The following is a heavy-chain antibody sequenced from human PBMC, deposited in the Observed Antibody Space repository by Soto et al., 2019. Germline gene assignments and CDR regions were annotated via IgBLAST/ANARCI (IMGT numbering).Heavy chain of an antibody. Sequence: QVQLVQSGAEVKYPGSSVKVSCKASGGSFSSYTLSWVRQAPGQGLEWMGRIIPTLGVPNYAHKFQDRVTITADKSTSTDYMELRSLTSDDPAVHYCARGGSIGRRPGIEYWGQGTLVTVSS. V-gene: IGHV1-69*02. J-gene: IGHJ4*02. D-gene: IGHD2-15*01. CDR3: ARGGSIGRRPGIEY. CDR2: IIPTLGVP. CDR1: GGSFSSYT.